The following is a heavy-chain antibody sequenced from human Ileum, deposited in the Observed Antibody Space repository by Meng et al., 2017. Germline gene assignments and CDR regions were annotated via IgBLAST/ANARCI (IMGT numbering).Heavy chain of an antibody. Sequence: SSVPVSCQASVGTFIRYAISWVRQAPGQGLEWMGGIIPIFGTANYAQEFQGRVTITADESTSTAYMELSSLRSEDTAVYYCARGVLDYVGPHYYYYGMDVWGQGTTVTVSS. D-gene: IGHD4-17*01. V-gene: IGHV1-69*13. CDR1: VGTFIRYA. J-gene: IGHJ6*02. CDR3: ARGVLDYVGPHYYYYGMDV. CDR2: IIPIFGTA.